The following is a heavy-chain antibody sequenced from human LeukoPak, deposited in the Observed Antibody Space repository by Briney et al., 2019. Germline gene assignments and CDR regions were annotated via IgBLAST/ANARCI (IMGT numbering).Heavy chain of an antibody. J-gene: IGHJ5*02. CDR1: GFTFSSYA. CDR2: ISGSGGST. CDR3: AKDGALEWLYQPLFDP. D-gene: IGHD3-3*01. V-gene: IGHV3-23*01. Sequence: PGGSLRLSCAASGFTFSSYAMSWVRQAPGKGLEWVSAISGSGGSTYYADSVKGRFTISRDNSKNTLYLQMNSLRAEDTAVYYCAKDGALEWLYQPLFDPWGQGTLVTVSS.